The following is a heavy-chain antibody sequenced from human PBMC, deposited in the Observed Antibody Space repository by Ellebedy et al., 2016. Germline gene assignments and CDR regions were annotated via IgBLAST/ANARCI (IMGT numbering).Heavy chain of an antibody. CDR2: ISSNGGST. CDR3: ARGRGITIFGVGPYYFDY. CDR1: GFTFSSYA. Sequence: GESLKISXAASGFTFSSYAMHWVRQAPGKGLEYVSAISSNGGSTYYADSVKGRFTISRDNSKNTLYLQMSSLRAEDTAVYYCARGRGITIFGVGPYYFDYWGQGTLVTVSS. D-gene: IGHD3-3*01. J-gene: IGHJ4*02. V-gene: IGHV3-64D*06.